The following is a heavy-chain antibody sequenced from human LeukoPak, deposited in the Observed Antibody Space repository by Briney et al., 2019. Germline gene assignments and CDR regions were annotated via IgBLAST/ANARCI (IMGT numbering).Heavy chain of an antibody. Sequence: SGGSLRLSCAASGFTFSSYAMSWARQAPGKGLEWVSAISGSGGSTYYADSVKGRFTISRDNSKNTLYLQMNSLRAEDTAVYYCAKDIAIQPLLNWFDPWGQETLVTVSS. CDR1: GFTFSSYA. CDR3: AKDIAIQPLLNWFDP. D-gene: IGHD6-13*01. J-gene: IGHJ5*02. V-gene: IGHV3-23*01. CDR2: ISGSGGST.